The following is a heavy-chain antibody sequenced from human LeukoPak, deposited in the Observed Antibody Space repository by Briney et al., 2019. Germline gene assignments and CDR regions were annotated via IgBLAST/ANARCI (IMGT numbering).Heavy chain of an antibody. V-gene: IGHV1-18*01. CDR1: GYTFTNYA. Sequence: ASVKVSCKASGYTFTNYAISWVRQAPGQGLEWMGWISPNNGNTNYAQKLQGRVTMTTDTSTSTAYMELRSLRSDDTAVYYCARADGGSCYWFDPWGQGTLVTVSS. CDR2: ISPNNGNT. D-gene: IGHD2-15*01. CDR3: ARADGGSCYWFDP. J-gene: IGHJ5*02.